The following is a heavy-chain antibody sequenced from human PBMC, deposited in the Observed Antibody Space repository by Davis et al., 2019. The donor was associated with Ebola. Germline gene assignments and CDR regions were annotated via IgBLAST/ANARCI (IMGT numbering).Heavy chain of an antibody. V-gene: IGHV4-34*01. CDR2: INEGGYT. CDR3: AREGPGY. D-gene: IGHD3-10*01. J-gene: IGHJ4*02. Sequence: MPSETLSLTCGVFGGSFSGYYWTWIRQSPGKGLEGLGEINEGGYTNYNPSLKSRVTISIDTSKNQFSLKLTSVTAADTAVYYCAREGPGYWGQGTLVTVSS. CDR1: GGSFSGYY.